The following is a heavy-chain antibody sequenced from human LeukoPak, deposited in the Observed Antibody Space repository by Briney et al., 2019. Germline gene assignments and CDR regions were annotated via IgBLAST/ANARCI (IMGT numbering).Heavy chain of an antibody. CDR1: GFTFDDYA. J-gene: IGHJ4*02. D-gene: IGHD6-19*01. CDR2: ISWNSGSI. CDR3: ARIAVAGTDFDY. V-gene: IGHV3-9*01. Sequence: PGRSLRLSCAASGFTFDDYAMHWVRQAPGKGLEWVSGISWNSGSIGYADSVKGRFTISRDNSKITLYLQMNSLRAEDTAVYYCARIAVAGTDFDYWGQGTLVTVSS.